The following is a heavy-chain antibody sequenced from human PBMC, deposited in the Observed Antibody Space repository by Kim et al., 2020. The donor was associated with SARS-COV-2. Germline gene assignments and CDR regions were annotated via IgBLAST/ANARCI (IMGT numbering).Heavy chain of an antibody. CDR1: GFTFSSYE. Sequence: GGSLRLSCAASGFTFSSYEMNWVRQAPGKGLEWVSYISSSGSTIYYADSVKGRFTISRDNAKNSLYLQMNSLRAEDTAVYYCASQHVLRHFDWLEKPNWFDPWGQGTLGTVSS. D-gene: IGHD3-9*01. V-gene: IGHV3-48*03. J-gene: IGHJ5*02. CDR3: ASQHVLRHFDWLEKPNWFDP. CDR2: ISSSGSTI.